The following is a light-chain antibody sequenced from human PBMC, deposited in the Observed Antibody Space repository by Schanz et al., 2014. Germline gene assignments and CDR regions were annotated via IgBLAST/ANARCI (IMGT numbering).Light chain of an antibody. V-gene: IGLV2-14*01. CDR1: SGDIGAYNF. CDR3: SSYSSSSTVV. J-gene: IGLJ2*01. Sequence: QSALTQPASVSGSPGQSITISCTGTSGDIGAYNFVPWYKQDPGTAPKLMIHDVTNRPSGVSDRCSGSKSGYTASQTISGLQAEDESDYYCSSYSSSSTVVFGGGTKLTVL. CDR2: DVT.